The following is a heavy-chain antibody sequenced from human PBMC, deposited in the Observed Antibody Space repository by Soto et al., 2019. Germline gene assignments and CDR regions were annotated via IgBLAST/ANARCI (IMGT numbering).Heavy chain of an antibody. V-gene: IGHV4-39*01. CDR2: VYYSGST. CDR3: ARQTDSYYTFDAFDI. CDR1: GGSISSGSYY. Sequence: SETLSLTCTVSGGSISSGSYYWDWIRQPPGKGLEWIGNVYYSGSTNYNPSLESRVTISVDTSKNQFSLKLSSVTAADTAVYYCARQTDSYYTFDAFDIWGQGTMVIVSS. J-gene: IGHJ3*02. D-gene: IGHD3-22*01.